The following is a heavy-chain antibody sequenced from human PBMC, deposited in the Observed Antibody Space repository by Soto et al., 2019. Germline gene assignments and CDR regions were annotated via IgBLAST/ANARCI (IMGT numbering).Heavy chain of an antibody. J-gene: IGHJ4*02. CDR2: ISSNGGST. Sequence: GGSLRLSCSASGFTFSSYAMHWVRQAPGKGLEYVSAISSNGGSTYYADSVKGRFTISRDNSKNTLYLQMNSLRAEDTAVYYCSKDASYYGDFDDWGQGTLVTVSS. CDR1: GFTFSSYA. V-gene: IGHV3-64*04. D-gene: IGHD4-17*01. CDR3: SKDASYYGDFDD.